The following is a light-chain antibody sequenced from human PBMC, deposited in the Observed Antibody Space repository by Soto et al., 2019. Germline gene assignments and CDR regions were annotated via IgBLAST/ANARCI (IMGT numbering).Light chain of an antibody. Sequence: DFVMTQAPDSLAVSLGERATINCKSSQSVLYNSNNKNHLGWFQQKPGHPPKLLIYGASFRPSGVPDRFSGSGSGSDFTFTISSLQAEDVALDYGQQYYSIPFTFGQGTKLEI. CDR2: GAS. CDR1: QSVLYNSNNKNH. CDR3: QQYYSIPFT. V-gene: IGKV4-1*01. J-gene: IGKJ2*01.